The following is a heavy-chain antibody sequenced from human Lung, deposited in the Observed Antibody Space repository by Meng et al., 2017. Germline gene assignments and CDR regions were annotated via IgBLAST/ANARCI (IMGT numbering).Heavy chain of an antibody. CDR3: ARGPTTMAHDFDY. V-gene: IGHV4-34*01. J-gene: IGHJ4*02. CDR1: GGSFSDYY. Sequence: QVQPQPWGAGLLQPSETPSLHCGVSGGSFSDYYWSWIRQPPGKGLEWIGEINHRGSTNYNPSLEGRATISVDTSQNNLSLKLSSVTAADSAVYYFARGPTTMAHDFDYWGQGTLVTVSS. CDR2: INHRGST. D-gene: IGHD4-11*01.